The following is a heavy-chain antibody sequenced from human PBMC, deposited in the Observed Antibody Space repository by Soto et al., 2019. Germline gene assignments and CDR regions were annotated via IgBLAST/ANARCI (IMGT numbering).Heavy chain of an antibody. Sequence: GGSLRLSCAASGFTFSNYTMHWVRQAPGKGLEWVALISYDEIDKYFADAVKGRFTISRDNSKNTLYLQMDSLRAEDTAVYYCARGRATTYPWLVRYYYYGMDVWGQGTTVPVSS. CDR2: ISYDEIDK. CDR1: GFTFSNYT. CDR3: ARGRATTYPWLVRYYYYGMDV. J-gene: IGHJ6*02. D-gene: IGHD6-19*01. V-gene: IGHV3-30*04.